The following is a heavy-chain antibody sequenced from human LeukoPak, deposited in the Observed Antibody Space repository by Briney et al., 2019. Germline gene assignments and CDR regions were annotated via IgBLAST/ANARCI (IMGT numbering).Heavy chain of an antibody. V-gene: IGHV1-2*02. CDR1: GYTFTGYY. Sequence: ASVKVSCKASGYTFTGYYMHWVRQAPGQGLEWMGWINPNSGGTNYAQKFQGRVTMTRDTSISTAYMELSRLRSDDRAVYYCARPIRYSSGWYGYWGQGTLVTVSS. J-gene: IGHJ4*02. CDR3: ARPIRYSSGWYGY. CDR2: INPNSGGT. D-gene: IGHD6-19*01.